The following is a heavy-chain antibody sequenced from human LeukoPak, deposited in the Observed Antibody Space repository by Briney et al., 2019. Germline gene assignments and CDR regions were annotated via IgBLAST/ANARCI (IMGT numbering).Heavy chain of an antibody. CDR3: ANMYGDYHYFDY. CDR1: GFTLSTNA. Sequence: GGSLRLTCLTSGFTLSTNAMSWVRQAPGKGLEWISGISGSGASTYYADSVKGRFTISRDDSRNTLYLQMNSLRGDDTAVYYCANMYGDYHYFDYWGQGTLVTVSS. D-gene: IGHD4-17*01. V-gene: IGHV3-23*01. J-gene: IGHJ4*02. CDR2: ISGSGAST.